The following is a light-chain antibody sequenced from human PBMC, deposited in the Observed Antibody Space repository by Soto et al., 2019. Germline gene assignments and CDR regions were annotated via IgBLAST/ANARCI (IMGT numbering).Light chain of an antibody. Sequence: QSVLTQPASVSGSPGQSITISCTGTSSDVGGYNYVSWYQQHPGKAPKLMIYDVSNRPSGVSNRFSGSKSGNTASLTISGLQAEAEADYYCRSYTRSSTRYVFGTGTKVTVL. V-gene: IGLV2-14*01. J-gene: IGLJ1*01. CDR2: DVS. CDR3: RSYTRSSTRYV. CDR1: SSDVGGYNY.